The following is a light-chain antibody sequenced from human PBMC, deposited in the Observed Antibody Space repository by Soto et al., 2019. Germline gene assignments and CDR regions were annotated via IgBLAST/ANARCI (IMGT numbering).Light chain of an antibody. CDR1: QNITNN. J-gene: IGKJ2*01. CDR3: QQYNSYPLT. CDR2: AAS. V-gene: IGKV1-9*01. Sequence: DIQMTQSPATLSASVGDRVTISCRASQNITNNLAWYQQRPGKAPRLLIYAASTRHSGVPSRFSGSGSGTEFTLTISSLQSEDFAVYYCQQYNSYPLTFGQGTKVDIK.